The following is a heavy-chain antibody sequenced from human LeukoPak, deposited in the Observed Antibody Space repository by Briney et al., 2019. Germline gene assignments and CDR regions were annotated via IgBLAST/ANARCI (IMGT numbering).Heavy chain of an antibody. CDR3: ARTSGSYVGPYQF. V-gene: IGHV3-64*01. CDR1: GFTFSSYA. Sequence: PGGPLGLSCTAPGFTFSSYAMHWVRQAPGKGLEYVSAISSNGGSTYYANSVKGRFTISRDNSKNTLYLQMGSLRAEDMAVYYCARTSGSYVGPYQFWGQGTLVTVSS. D-gene: IGHD1-26*01. J-gene: IGHJ4*02. CDR2: ISSNGGST.